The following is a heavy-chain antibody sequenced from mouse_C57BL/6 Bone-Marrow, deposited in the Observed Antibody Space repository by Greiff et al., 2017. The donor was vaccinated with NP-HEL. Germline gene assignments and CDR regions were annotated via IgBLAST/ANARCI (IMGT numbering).Heavy chain of an antibody. D-gene: IGHD2-1*01. J-gene: IGHJ2*01. Sequence: QVQLQQPGAELVKPGASVKLSCKASGYTFTSYWMHWVKQRPGQGLEWIGMIHPNSGSTNYNEKFKSKATLTVDKSSSTAYMQLSSLTSEDSAVYYCAREGGIYYGNYKGYWGKAPLSQSPQ. V-gene: IGHV1-64*01. CDR2: IHPNSGST. CDR3: AREGGIYYGNYKGY. CDR1: GYTFTSYW.